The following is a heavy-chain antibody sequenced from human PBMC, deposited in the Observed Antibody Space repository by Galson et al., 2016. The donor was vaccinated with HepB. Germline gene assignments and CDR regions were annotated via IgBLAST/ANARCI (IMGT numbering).Heavy chain of an antibody. J-gene: IGHJ6*02. CDR2: IYPNEGRT. CDR3: ARHQWQPAYYLYAMEV. CDR1: GYTFTSYY. Sequence: SVKVSCKASGYTFTSYYMHWVRQAPGQGVEWMGIIYPNEGRTTYAQQFQDRVTMTRDTSTNTVYMELSSLRPEDTAIYYCARHQWQPAYYLYAMEVWGQGTTVTVSS. D-gene: IGHD6-19*01. V-gene: IGHV1-46*01.